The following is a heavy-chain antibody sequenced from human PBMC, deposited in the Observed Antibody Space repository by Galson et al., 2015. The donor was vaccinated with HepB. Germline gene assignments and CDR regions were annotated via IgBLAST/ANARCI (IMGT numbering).Heavy chain of an antibody. Sequence: ETLSLTCAVSGGSISSSNWWSWVRQPPGKGLEWIGEIYHSGSTNYNPSLKSRVTISVDKSKNQFSLKLSSVTAADTAVYYCARWRAAGTDYYGMDVWGQGTTVTVSS. CDR2: IYHSGST. J-gene: IGHJ6*02. V-gene: IGHV4-4*02. D-gene: IGHD6-13*01. CDR3: ARWRAAGTDYYGMDV. CDR1: GGSISSSNW.